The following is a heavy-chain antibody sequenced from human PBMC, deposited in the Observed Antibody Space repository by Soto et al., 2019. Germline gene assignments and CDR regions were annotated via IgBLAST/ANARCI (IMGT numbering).Heavy chain of an antibody. J-gene: IGHJ4*02. D-gene: IGHD4-17*01. Sequence: GGSLRLSCVASEFSFSRYAMTWVRQAAGKGLQWVAGLGPDGRNTFYGESVRGRFTISRDNSRNTLYLQMSSLRAEDTAVYFCVKQMTTWTDSFFDFWGQGIQVTVSS. CDR3: VKQMTTWTDSFFDF. CDR1: EFSFSRYA. CDR2: LGPDGRNT. V-gene: IGHV3-23*01.